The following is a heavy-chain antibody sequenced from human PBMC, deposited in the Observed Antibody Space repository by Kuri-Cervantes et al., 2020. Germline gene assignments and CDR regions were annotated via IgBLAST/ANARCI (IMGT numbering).Heavy chain of an antibody. J-gene: IGHJ4*02. V-gene: IGHV3-30-3*01. CDR3: AREGRDYYDSSGFYDY. D-gene: IGHD3-22*01. Sequence: GESLKISCAASGFTFSSYAMHWVRQAPGKGLEWVAVISYDGSNKYYADSVKGRFTISRDNSKNTLYLQMNSLRAEDTAVYYCAREGRDYYDSSGFYDYWGQGTLVTSPQ. CDR2: ISYDGSNK. CDR1: GFTFSSYA.